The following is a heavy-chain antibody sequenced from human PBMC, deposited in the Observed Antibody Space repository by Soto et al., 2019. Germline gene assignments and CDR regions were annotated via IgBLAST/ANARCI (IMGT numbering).Heavy chain of an antibody. Sequence: QVQLVQSGAEVKKPGASVKVSCKASGYTFTSYAMHWVRQAPGQRLEWMGWINAGNGNTKYSQKFQGRVTITRDTSASTAYMELSSLRSEDTAVYYCARGGSYSYGHFDYWGQGTLVTVSS. V-gene: IGHV1-3*01. J-gene: IGHJ4*02. D-gene: IGHD5-18*01. CDR2: INAGNGNT. CDR3: ARGGSYSYGHFDY. CDR1: GYTFTSYA.